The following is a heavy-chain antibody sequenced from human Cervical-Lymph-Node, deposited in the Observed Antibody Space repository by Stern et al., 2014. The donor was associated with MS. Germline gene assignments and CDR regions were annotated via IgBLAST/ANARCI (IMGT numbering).Heavy chain of an antibody. CDR2: IRTEPDDGTT. V-gene: IGHV3-49*05. Sequence: EVQLVESGGDLVRPGRSLRLSCAASGFSFRAYVISWFRQAPGKGLEWVGFIRTEPDDGTTDYAASVKGRFTITRDDSKSIAYLQMTSLKTEDSAVYYCTRGVLRDLFSWDRSDYYGMDVWGQGTTVTVSS. CDR1: GFSFRAYV. CDR3: TRGVLRDLFSWDRSDYYGMDV. D-gene: IGHD1-26*01. J-gene: IGHJ6*02.